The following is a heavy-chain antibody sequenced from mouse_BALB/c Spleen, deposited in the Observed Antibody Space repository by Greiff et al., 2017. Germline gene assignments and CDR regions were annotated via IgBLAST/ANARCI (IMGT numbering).Heavy chain of an antibody. CDR2: ISDGGSYT. Sequence: EVKLQESGGGLVKPGGSLKLSCAASGFTFSDYYMYWVRQTPEKRLEWVATISDGGSYTYYPDSVKGRFTISRDNAKNNLYLQMSSLKSEDTAMYYCARGGSTMITTNAWFAYWGQGTLVTVSA. CDR1: GFTFSDYY. V-gene: IGHV5-4*02. J-gene: IGHJ3*01. CDR3: ARGGSTMITTNAWFAY. D-gene: IGHD2-4*01.